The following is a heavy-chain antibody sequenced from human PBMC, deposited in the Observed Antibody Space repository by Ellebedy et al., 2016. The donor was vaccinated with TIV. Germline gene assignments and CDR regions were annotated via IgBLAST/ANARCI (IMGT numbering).Heavy chain of an antibody. CDR2: IDWDDDK. D-gene: IGHD6-19*01. CDR1: GFSLRTGRLS. V-gene: IGHV2-70*17. J-gene: IGHJ4*02. CDR3: ARISSGWGFDY. Sequence: SGPTLVKPTQTLTLTRTFSGFSLRTGRLSVSWIRQPPGKALEWLARIDWDDDKFYSTSLRTRLTISKDSSENQVVLTMTNMDPEDTATYYCARISSGWGFDYWGQGALVTVSS.